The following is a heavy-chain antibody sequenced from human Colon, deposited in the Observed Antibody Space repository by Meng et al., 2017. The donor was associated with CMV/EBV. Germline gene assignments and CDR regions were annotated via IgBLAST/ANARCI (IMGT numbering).Heavy chain of an antibody. CDR2: ISSSSSYI. Sequence: GESLKISCAASGFTFSSYSMNWVRQAPGKGLEWVSSISSSSSYIYYADSVKGRFTISRDNAKNSLYLQMNSLRAEDTAVYYCARGVRIAARSGGDYWGQGTLVTVSS. CDR1: GFTFSSYS. D-gene: IGHD6-6*01. CDR3: ARGVRIAARSGGDY. J-gene: IGHJ4*02. V-gene: IGHV3-21*01.